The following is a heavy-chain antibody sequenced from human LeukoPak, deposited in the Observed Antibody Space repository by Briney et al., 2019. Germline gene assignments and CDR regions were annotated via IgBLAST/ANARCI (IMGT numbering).Heavy chain of an antibody. CDR1: GGSISSGGYY. Sequence: LQTLSLTCTVSGGSISSGGYYWSWIRQPPGKGLEWIGYIYHSGSTYYNPSLKSRVTISVDTSKNQFSLKLSSVTAADTAVYYCARLTPLDGSFDYWGQGTLVTVSS. CDR2: IYHSGST. J-gene: IGHJ4*02. V-gene: IGHV4-30-2*02. D-gene: IGHD1-14*01. CDR3: ARLTPLDGSFDY.